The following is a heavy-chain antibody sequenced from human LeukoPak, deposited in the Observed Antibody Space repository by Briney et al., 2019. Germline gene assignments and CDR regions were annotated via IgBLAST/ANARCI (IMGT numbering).Heavy chain of an antibody. CDR3: ARGREVPAGNWFDP. CDR2: MNPNSGNT. CDR1: GYTFTSYD. V-gene: IGHV1-8*03. D-gene: IGHD2-2*01. J-gene: IGHJ5*02. Sequence: ASVKVSCKASGYTFTSYDINWVRQATRQGLEWMGWMNPNSGNTGYAQKFQGRVTITRNTSISTAYMELSSLRSEDTAVYYCARGREVPAGNWFDPWGQGTLVTVSS.